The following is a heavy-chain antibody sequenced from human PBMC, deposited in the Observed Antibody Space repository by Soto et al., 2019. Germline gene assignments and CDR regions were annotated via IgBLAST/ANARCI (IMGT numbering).Heavy chain of an antibody. Sequence: QVQLQQWGAGLLKPSETLSLTCAVYGVSFSGYYWSWIRQPPGKGLEWIGEINHSGSTNYNPSLKSRVTISVDTSKNQFSLKLSSVTAADTAVYYCARGCSGGSCCSPFDYWGQGTLVTVSS. CDR3: ARGCSGGSCCSPFDY. J-gene: IGHJ4*02. V-gene: IGHV4-34*01. CDR2: INHSGST. CDR1: GVSFSGYY. D-gene: IGHD2-15*01.